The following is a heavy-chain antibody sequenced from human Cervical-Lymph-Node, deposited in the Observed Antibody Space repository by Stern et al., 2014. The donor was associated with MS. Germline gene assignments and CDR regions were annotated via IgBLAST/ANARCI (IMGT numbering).Heavy chain of an antibody. D-gene: IGHD3-3*01. CDR3: ARFYDFWSGYYYYYYGMDV. J-gene: IGHJ6*02. V-gene: IGHV1-2*02. CDR1: GYTFTGYY. Sequence: QVQLVESGAEVKKPGASVKVSCKASGYTFTGYYMHWVRQAPGQGLEWMGWINPNSGGTNYAQKFQGRVTMTRDTSISTAYMELSRLRSDDTAVYYCARFYDFWSGYYYYYYGMDVWGQGTTVTVSS. CDR2: INPNSGGT.